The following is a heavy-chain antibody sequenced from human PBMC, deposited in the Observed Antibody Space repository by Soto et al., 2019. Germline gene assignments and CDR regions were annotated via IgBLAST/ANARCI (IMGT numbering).Heavy chain of an antibody. CDR2: VYSSGAT. J-gene: IGHJ6*02. CDR3: TKGPNWNYYYYGVDV. D-gene: IGHD1-20*01. V-gene: IGHV4-4*07. Sequence: LTCAVSGDSVSNYYWSWIRQPAGRGLEWIGRVYSSGATNYNPSLNGRVTMSVDTFRNQFSLRLSSVTAADTAIYYCTKGPNWNYYYYGVDVWGQGTEVTVSS. CDR1: GDSVSNYY.